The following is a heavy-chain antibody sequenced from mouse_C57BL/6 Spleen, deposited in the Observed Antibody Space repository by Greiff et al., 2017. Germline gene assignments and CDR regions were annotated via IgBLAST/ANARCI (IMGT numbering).Heavy chain of an antibody. Sequence: VKLVESGPGLVAPSQSLSITCTVSGFSLTSYGVHWVRQPPGKGLEWLVVIWSDGSTTYNSALKSRLSISKDNSKSQVFLKMNSLQTDDTAMYYCARQRGSNYDYAMDYWGQGTSVTVSS. D-gene: IGHD2-5*01. J-gene: IGHJ4*01. CDR2: IWSDGST. CDR3: ARQRGSNYDYAMDY. V-gene: IGHV2-6-1*01. CDR1: GFSLTSYG.